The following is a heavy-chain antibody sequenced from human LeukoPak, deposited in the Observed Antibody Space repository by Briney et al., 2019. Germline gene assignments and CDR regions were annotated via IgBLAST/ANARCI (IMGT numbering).Heavy chain of an antibody. D-gene: IGHD4-17*01. CDR3: ARHRGFDYGDYELDY. V-gene: IGHV4-38-2*01. CDR1: GYSISSCYY. J-gene: IGHJ4*02. CDR2: IYHSGST. Sequence: SETLSLTCAVSGYSISSCYYWSWIRPPPGKWLEGIGSIYHSGSTYYNPSLKSRVTISGDTSKNQFSLKLSSVTAADTAVYYCARHRGFDYGDYELDYWGQGTLVTVSS.